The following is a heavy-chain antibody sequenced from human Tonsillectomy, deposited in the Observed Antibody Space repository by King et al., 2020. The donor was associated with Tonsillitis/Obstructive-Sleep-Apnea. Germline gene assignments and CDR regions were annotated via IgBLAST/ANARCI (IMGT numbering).Heavy chain of an antibody. J-gene: IGHJ4*02. CDR1: GGSFSGYY. V-gene: IGHV4-34*01. CDR3: ARGRGVRTLDY. CDR2: INHSGSA. D-gene: IGHD3-10*01. Sequence: VQLQQWGAGLLKPSETLSLTCAVYGGSFSGYYWSWIRQPPGKGLEWIGEINHSGSANYNPSLKSRVTISVDTSKNQFSLKLSSVTAADTAVYYCARGRGVRTLDYWGQGTLVTVPS.